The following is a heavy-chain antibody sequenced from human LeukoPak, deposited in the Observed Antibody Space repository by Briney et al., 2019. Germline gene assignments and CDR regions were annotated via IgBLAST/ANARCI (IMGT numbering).Heavy chain of an antibody. J-gene: IGHJ4*02. CDR2: ISGSGGST. Sequence: GGSLRLSCAASGFTFSSYAVSWVRQAPEKGLEWVSAISGSGGSTYYADSVKGRFTISRDNSKNTLYLQMNSLRAEDTAVYYCAKGTAMVPYYFDYWGQGTLVTVSS. V-gene: IGHV3-23*01. CDR1: GFTFSSYA. D-gene: IGHD5-18*01. CDR3: AKGTAMVPYYFDY.